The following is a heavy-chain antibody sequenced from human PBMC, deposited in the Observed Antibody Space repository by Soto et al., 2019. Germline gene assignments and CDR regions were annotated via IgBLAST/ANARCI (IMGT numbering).Heavy chain of an antibody. D-gene: IGHD3-22*01. V-gene: IGHV5-51*01. CDR3: ARGTLSTASSGYHYYYAMDV. Sequence: GQSLKISCRGSGYSFSNYVIGGWRVMPGKGLEWMGIIYPGDSNTRYSPSFQGQVSISADKSISTAYLQWSSLKASDTAMYYCARGTLSTASSGYHYYYAMDVWGQGT. J-gene: IGHJ6*02. CDR1: GYSFSNYV. CDR2: IYPGDSNT.